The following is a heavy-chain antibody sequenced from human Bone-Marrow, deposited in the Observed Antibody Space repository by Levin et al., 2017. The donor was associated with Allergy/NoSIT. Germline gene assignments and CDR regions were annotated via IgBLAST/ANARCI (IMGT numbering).Heavy chain of an antibody. V-gene: IGHV1-3*01. CDR3: AGAVAGNKFDY. CDR2: INVANGDT. CDR1: GYTFTSYA. D-gene: IGHD6-19*01. Sequence: GESLKISCKASGYTFTSYAMHWVRQAPGQRLEWMGWINVANGDTKYSPKFQGRVTFSRDTSANTDYMELSSLRSEETAVYYCAGAVAGNKFDYWGQGTLVTVSS. J-gene: IGHJ4*02.